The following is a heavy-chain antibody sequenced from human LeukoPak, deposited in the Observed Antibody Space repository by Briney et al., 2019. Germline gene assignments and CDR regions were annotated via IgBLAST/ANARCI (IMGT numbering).Heavy chain of an antibody. CDR1: GLTFSNAW. J-gene: IGHJ3*01. Sequence: AGGSLRLSCAASGLTFSNAWMSWVRQAPGKGLEWVGRIKSKISGGTTDYAAPVKGRFTISRDDSKNTLYLQMNSLKTEDTAVYHCTTDAPYYYGSGTKTDAFGLWGQGTMVTVSS. D-gene: IGHD3-10*01. V-gene: IGHV3-15*01. CDR3: TTDAPYYYGSGTKTDAFGL. CDR2: IKSKISGGTT.